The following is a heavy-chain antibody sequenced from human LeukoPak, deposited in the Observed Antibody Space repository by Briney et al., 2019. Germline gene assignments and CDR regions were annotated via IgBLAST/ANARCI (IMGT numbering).Heavy chain of an antibody. V-gene: IGHV4-39*01. J-gene: IGHJ4*02. D-gene: IGHD3-16*01. Sequence: SETLSLTCTVYGGSISSSTYYWGWIRQPPGKGLEWIGSIYYSGSTYYNPSLKSRVTISVDTSKNQFSLKLSSVTAADTAVYYCARQRIWGGRIDYWGQGTLVTVSS. CDR1: GGSISSSTYY. CDR2: IYYSGST. CDR3: ARQRIWGGRIDY.